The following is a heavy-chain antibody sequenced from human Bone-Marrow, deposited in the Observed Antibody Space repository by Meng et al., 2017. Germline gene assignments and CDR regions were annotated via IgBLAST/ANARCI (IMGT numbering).Heavy chain of an antibody. CDR2: IWYDGSNK. J-gene: IGHJ4*02. Sequence: GGSLRLSCAASGFTFSSYGMHWVRQAPGKGLEWVAVIWYDGSNKYYADSVKGRFTISRDNSKNTLYLQVNSLRAEDTALYYCAKYSYGLGDYFDYWGQGALVTVSS. V-gene: IGHV3-33*06. CDR1: GFTFSSYG. D-gene: IGHD3-10*01. CDR3: AKYSYGLGDYFDY.